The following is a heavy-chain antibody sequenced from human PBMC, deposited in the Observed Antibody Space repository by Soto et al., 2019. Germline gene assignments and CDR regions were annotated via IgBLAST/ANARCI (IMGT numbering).Heavy chain of an antibody. Sequence: HPGGSLRLSCAASGYPFCDYAMSWVRQAPGKGLQWVSTIGASTNPYYPDSVKGRFTISRDNSKNTLYLQMNSLRAEDTAVYYCAKRAVVGAARYFDYWGLGTLVTVSS. V-gene: IGHV3-23*01. CDR2: IGASTNP. D-gene: IGHD2-15*01. CDR1: GYPFCDYA. CDR3: AKRAVVGAARYFDY. J-gene: IGHJ4*02.